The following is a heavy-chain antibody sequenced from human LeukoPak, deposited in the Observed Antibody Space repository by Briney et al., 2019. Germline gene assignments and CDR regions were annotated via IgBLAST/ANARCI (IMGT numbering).Heavy chain of an antibody. Sequence: ASVKVSCKASGYTFTSYGISWVRQDPGQGLEWMGWISAYNGNTNYAQKLQGRVTMTTDTSTSTAYMELRSLRSDDTAVYYCARAVAARRAVPNDYWGQGTLVTVSS. CDR3: ARAVAARRAVPNDY. CDR2: ISAYNGNT. D-gene: IGHD6-6*01. J-gene: IGHJ4*02. CDR1: GYTFTSYG. V-gene: IGHV1-18*01.